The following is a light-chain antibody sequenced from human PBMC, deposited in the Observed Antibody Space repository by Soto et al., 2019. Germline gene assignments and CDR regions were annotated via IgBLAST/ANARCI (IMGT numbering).Light chain of an antibody. V-gene: IGLV2-11*02. CDR1: ANDVGGHNY. CDR3: YSYAGTYTFI. J-gene: IGLJ1*01. Sequence: QSALAQPRSVSGSPGQSATITCTGTANDVGGHNYVSWYQQRPGEAPKLWIYDVTERPSGVPDRFSGSKSGNTASLTIAGLQAEDEADYYCYSYAGTYTFIFGTGTKLT. CDR2: DVT.